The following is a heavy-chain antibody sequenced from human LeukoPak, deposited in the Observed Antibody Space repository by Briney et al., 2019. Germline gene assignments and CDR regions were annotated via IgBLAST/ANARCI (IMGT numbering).Heavy chain of an antibody. CDR3: AIDIRTVHYYIDV. CDR1: VDSFYSKY. Sequence: SESLSLTCSVCVDSFYSKYGSCVREPPGKGLECIGYIYTSGSTNFNPSLRSLVAMSIDTSKTQFSLKVYSVTAANTAFYYFAIDIRTVHYYIDVWGKGTTVIVSS. D-gene: IGHD6-6*01. J-gene: IGHJ6*03. CDR2: IYTSGST. V-gene: IGHV4-4*09.